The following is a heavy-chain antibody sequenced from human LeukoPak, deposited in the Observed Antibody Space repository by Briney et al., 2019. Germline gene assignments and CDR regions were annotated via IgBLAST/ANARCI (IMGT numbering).Heavy chain of an antibody. J-gene: IGHJ4*02. Sequence: GSVKVSCMASGYTFTGYYMHWVRQAPGQGLEGMGWINPNSGGTNYAQKFQGRVTMTRDTSISTAYMELSRLRSDDTAVYYCARDKILWFRELLGYWGQGTLVTVSS. D-gene: IGHD3-10*01. CDR1: GYTFTGYY. CDR2: INPNSGGT. CDR3: ARDKILWFRELLGY. V-gene: IGHV1-2*02.